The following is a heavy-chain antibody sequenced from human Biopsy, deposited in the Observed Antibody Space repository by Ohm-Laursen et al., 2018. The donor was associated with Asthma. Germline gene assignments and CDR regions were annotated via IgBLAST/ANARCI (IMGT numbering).Heavy chain of an antibody. CDR1: GGSINNFY. CDR3: ARGVDRVTGLLDHFDS. CDR2: VYYSGST. V-gene: IGHV4-59*01. Sequence: GTLSLTCFVSGGSINNFYWSWIRQPPGKGLESIGHVYYSGSTNYNPSLKSRVTISIDASKNQFSLKLTSVTAADTAVYYCARGVDRVTGLLDHFDSWGQGTLVTVSS. D-gene: IGHD2-21*02. J-gene: IGHJ4*02.